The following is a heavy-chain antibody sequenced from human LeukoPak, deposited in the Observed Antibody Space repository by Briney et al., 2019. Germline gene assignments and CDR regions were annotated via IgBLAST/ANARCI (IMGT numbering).Heavy chain of an antibody. Sequence: GGSLRLSCAASGCTFSSYWMNWARQAPGKGLEWVASINHNGNVNYYVDSVKGRFTISRDNAKNSLYLQMSNLRAEDTAVYFCARGGGLDVWGQGATVTVPS. CDR3: ARGGGLDV. CDR1: GCTFSSYW. D-gene: IGHD3-16*01. V-gene: IGHV3-7*03. CDR2: INHNGNVN. J-gene: IGHJ6*02.